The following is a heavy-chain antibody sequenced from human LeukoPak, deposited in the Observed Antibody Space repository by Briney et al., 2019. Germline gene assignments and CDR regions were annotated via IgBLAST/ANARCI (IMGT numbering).Heavy chain of an antibody. CDR3: ARDAPRDYGGPSDY. CDR2: IKSDGSQQ. V-gene: IGHV3-7*03. D-gene: IGHD4/OR15-4a*01. J-gene: IGHJ4*02. Sequence: PGGSLRLSCAASEFTFSSHWMNWVRQAPGRGLEWVANIKSDGSQQYYVDSVKGPFNISRDNAKTSLYLQMNSLRTEDTAVYFCARDAPRDYGGPSDYWGQGTLVTVSS. CDR1: EFTFSSHW.